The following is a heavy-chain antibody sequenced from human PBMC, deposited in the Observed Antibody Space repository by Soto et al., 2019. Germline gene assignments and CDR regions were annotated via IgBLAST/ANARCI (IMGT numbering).Heavy chain of an antibody. CDR1: GGSISSSNW. CDR2: IYHSGST. CDR3: AREDTAMVNFDY. J-gene: IGHJ4*02. V-gene: IGHV4-4*02. Sequence: SETLSLTCAVSGGSISSSNWWSWVRQPPGKGLEWIGEIYHSGSTNYNPSLKSRVTISVDKSKNQFSLKLSSVTAADTALYYCAREDTAMVNFDYWGQGTLVTVSS. D-gene: IGHD5-18*01.